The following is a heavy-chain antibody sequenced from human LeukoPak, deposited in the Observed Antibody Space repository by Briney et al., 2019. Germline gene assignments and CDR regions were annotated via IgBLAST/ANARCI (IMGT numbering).Heavy chain of an antibody. J-gene: IGHJ4*02. V-gene: IGHV3-21*01. Sequence: GGSLRLSCAASGFTLSNNNMNWVRQALGKGLEWVSSIISGSTYIFYADSVKGRFTISRDNAKNSLYLQMSSLRAEDTAVYYCARDLASGGYWGQGTLVTVSS. CDR3: ARDLASGGY. D-gene: IGHD3-10*01. CDR1: GFTLSNNN. CDR2: IISGSTYI.